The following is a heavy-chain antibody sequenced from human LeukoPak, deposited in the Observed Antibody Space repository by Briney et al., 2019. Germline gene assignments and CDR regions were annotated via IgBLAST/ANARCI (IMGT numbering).Heavy chain of an antibody. Sequence: PGGSLRLSCAASGFTFSSYSMNWVRQAPGKGLEWVSSISSSSSYIYYADSVKGRFTISRDNAKNSLYLQMNSLRAEDTAVYYCARERNTAMALYGMDVWGQGTTVTVSS. D-gene: IGHD5-18*01. CDR2: ISSSSSYI. V-gene: IGHV3-21*01. CDR1: GFTFSSYS. CDR3: ARERNTAMALYGMDV. J-gene: IGHJ6*02.